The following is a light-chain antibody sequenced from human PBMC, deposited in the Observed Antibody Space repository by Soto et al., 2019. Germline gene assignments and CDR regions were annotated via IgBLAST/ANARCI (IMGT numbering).Light chain of an antibody. Sequence: EIVLTQSPATLSSSPGERATLSCRASQSVSFYFAWYQQKPGQAPRLLIYGASSRATGIPDRFSGSGSGTDFTLTISRLEPEDFAVYYCQQYGSSPWTFGQGTKVDIK. CDR1: QSVSFY. J-gene: IGKJ1*01. V-gene: IGKV3-20*01. CDR3: QQYGSSPWT. CDR2: GAS.